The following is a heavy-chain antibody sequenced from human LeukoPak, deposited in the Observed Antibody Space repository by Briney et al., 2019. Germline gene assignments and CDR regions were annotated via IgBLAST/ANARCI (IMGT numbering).Heavy chain of an antibody. CDR3: ARVVPDTAMVLDPTSWFDP. J-gene: IGHJ5*02. Sequence: SVKVSCKASGGTFSSYAISWVRQAPGQGLEWMGRISAILGTANYAQKFQGRVTITADKSTSTAYMELSRLRSEDTAVYYCARVVPDTAMVLDPTSWFDPWGQGTLVTVSS. D-gene: IGHD5-18*01. V-gene: IGHV1-69*04. CDR2: ISAILGTA. CDR1: GGTFSSYA.